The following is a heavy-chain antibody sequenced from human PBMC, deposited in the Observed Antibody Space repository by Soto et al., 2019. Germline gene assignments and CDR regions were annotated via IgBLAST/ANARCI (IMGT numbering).Heavy chain of an antibody. CDR1: GDSISNSRW. CDR2: IDHNGIT. J-gene: IGHJ6*02. Sequence: PSETLSLTCAVSGDSISNSRWWTWVRQTPGKGLEWIGKIDHNGITNYNPSLESRVTILKDNSKNQLSLKLSCVIGADSAVYYCVRLNRDYYYYGMDVWGQGATVTVSS. CDR3: VRLNRDYYYYGMDV. V-gene: IGHV4-4*02.